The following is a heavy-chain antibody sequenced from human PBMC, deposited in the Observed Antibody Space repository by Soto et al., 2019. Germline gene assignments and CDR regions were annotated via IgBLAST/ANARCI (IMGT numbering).Heavy chain of an antibody. CDR2: VSANGDIT. CDR3: ARGDRGGSGSPASYYFSGLDV. J-gene: IGHJ6*01. CDR1: GFTFSEYA. V-gene: IGHV3-23*01. D-gene: IGHD3-10*01. Sequence: EVKVLESGGDLVQPGGSLRISCVASGFTFSEYAMTWVRQAPGKGLDWVSSVSANGDITYYADSVKGRFTISRDNSNNTLLLQMNSLRAEDTALYYCARGDRGGSGSPASYYFSGLDVWGQGTTVIVSS.